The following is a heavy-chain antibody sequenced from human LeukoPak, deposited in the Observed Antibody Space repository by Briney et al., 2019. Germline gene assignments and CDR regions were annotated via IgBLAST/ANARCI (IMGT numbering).Heavy chain of an antibody. V-gene: IGHV3-23*01. Sequence: GGSLRLSCAASGFTFSSYAMSWVRQAPGKGLEWVSAISGSGGSTYYADSVKGRFTISRDNSKNTLYLPMNSLRAEDTAVYYCAKDKQPYYYDSSGYYYWGQGTLVTVSS. J-gene: IGHJ4*02. CDR1: GFTFSSYA. CDR2: ISGSGGST. D-gene: IGHD3-22*01. CDR3: AKDKQPYYYDSSGYYY.